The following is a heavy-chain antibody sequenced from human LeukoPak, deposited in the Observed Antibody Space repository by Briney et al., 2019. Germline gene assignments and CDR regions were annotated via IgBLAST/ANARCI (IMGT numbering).Heavy chain of an antibody. V-gene: IGHV4-34*01. D-gene: IGHD3-10*01. CDR3: ARQGGSGSYYNGDNWFDP. Sequence: PSETLSLTCAVYGGSFSGYYWSWIRQPPGKGLEWIGEINHSGSTNYNPSLKSRVTISVDTSKNQFSLKLSSVTAADTAVYYCARQGGSGSYYNGDNWFDPWGQGTLVTVSS. CDR1: GGSFSGYY. CDR2: INHSGST. J-gene: IGHJ5*02.